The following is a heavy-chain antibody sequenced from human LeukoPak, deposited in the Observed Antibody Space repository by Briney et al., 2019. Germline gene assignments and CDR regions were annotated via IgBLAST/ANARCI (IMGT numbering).Heavy chain of an antibody. J-gene: IGHJ6*03. CDR2: ISTSSSYI. Sequence: PGGSLRLSCAASGFTVSSNYMNWVRQAPGKGLEWVSFISTSSSYIYYADSVKGRFTISRDNAKSSLYLQMNSLRAEDTAVYYCARTEMGYNYYYMDVWGKGTTVTISS. D-gene: IGHD5-24*01. CDR1: GFTVSSNY. CDR3: ARTEMGYNYYYMDV. V-gene: IGHV3-21*01.